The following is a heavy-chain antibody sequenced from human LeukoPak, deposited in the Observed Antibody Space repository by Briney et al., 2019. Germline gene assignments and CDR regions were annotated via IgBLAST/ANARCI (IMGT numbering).Heavy chain of an antibody. CDR2: IYPGDSDT. D-gene: IGHD3-10*01. V-gene: IGHV5-51*01. CDR1: GYSFTSYW. J-gene: IGHJ5*02. CDR3: ARQGHYYGSGSSMSRGNWFDP. Sequence: GESLKISCKGSGYSFTSYWIGWVRQMPGKGLEWMGIIYPGDSDTRYSPSFQGQVTISADKSISTAYLQWSSLKASDTAMYYCARQGHYYGSGSSMSRGNWFDPWGQGTLVTVSS.